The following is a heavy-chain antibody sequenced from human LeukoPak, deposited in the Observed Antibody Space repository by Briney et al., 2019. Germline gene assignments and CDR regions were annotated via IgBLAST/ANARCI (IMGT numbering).Heavy chain of an antibody. D-gene: IGHD2-15*01. CDR3: AKDRGSGGSWSFDY. CDR2: ISSSSTYI. CDR1: GFTFSSYT. J-gene: IGHJ4*02. Sequence: GGSLRLSCAASGFTFSSYTMNWVRQAPGKGLEWVSSISSSSTYIYYADSVRGRFTISRDNAKNSLYLQMNSLRAEDTAVYYCAKDRGSGGSWSFDYWGQGTLVTVSS. V-gene: IGHV3-21*01.